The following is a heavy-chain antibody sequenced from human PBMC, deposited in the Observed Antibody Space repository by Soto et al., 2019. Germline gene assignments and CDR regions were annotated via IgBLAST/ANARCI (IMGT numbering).Heavy chain of an antibody. J-gene: IGHJ6*02. Sequence: QVQLVESGGGVVQPGRSLRLSCAASGFTFRNYAMHWVRQAPGKGLECVAVIAYDGSNKFYRDYVKGRFTISRDNSQNTLYLQINSVRYEDTAVYYCARGDREDIAVVVGARPGEYGVDVWGQGTTVTVSS. V-gene: IGHV3-30-3*01. CDR1: GFTFRNYA. CDR2: IAYDGSNK. CDR3: ARGDREDIAVVVGARPGEYGVDV. D-gene: IGHD2-15*01.